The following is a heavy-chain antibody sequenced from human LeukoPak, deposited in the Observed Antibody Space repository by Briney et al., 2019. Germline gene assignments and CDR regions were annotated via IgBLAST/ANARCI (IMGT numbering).Heavy chain of an antibody. CDR2: ISGYNGNR. D-gene: IGHD1-7*01. CDR3: ARDGRYNLSYADY. J-gene: IGHJ4*02. Sequence: SVKVSCKASGYTFTTYGISWVRQAPGQGLEWMGWISGYNGNRNNAQKLQGRVTMTTNTSTSTAYMELRSLRSDDTAVYYCARDGRYNLSYADYWGQGTLVTVSS. CDR1: GYTFTTYG. V-gene: IGHV1-18*01.